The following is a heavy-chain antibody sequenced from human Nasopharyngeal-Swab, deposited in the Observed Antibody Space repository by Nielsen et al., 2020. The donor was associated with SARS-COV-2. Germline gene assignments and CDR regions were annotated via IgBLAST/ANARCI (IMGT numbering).Heavy chain of an antibody. V-gene: IGHV4-59*01. Sequence: SETLSLICTVSGGSISSYYWSWIRQPPGKGLEWIGYIYYSGSTNYNPSLKSRVTISVDTSKNQFSLKLSSVTAADTAVYYCARVGLGGSYYDYYYYGMDVWGQGTTVTVSS. J-gene: IGHJ6*02. CDR1: GGSISSYY. CDR3: ARVGLGGSYYDYYYYGMDV. D-gene: IGHD1-26*01. CDR2: IYYSGST.